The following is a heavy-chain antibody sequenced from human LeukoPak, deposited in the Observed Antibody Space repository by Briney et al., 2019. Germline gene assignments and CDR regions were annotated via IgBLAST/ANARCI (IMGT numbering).Heavy chain of an antibody. CDR2: ISGSGSHT. Sequence: PGGSLRLSCAASGFTFSSYPMDWVRQAPGKGLEWVSSISGSGSHTYYADSVKGRLTTSRDNARKILYLQVNSLRAEDTAVYYCVKNGEPHYYMDVWGKGTTVTVSS. CDR1: GFTFSSYP. D-gene: IGHD1-14*01. J-gene: IGHJ6*03. CDR3: VKNGEPHYYMDV. V-gene: IGHV3-23*01.